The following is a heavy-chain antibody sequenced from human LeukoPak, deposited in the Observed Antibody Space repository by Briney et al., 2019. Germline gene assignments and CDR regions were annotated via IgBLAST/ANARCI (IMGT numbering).Heavy chain of an antibody. D-gene: IGHD1-1*01. CDR2: ISLDGDKE. V-gene: IGHV3-30-3*01. CDR1: GFSFHEHY. J-gene: IGHJ4*01. CDR3: VRDLSGHWTYDY. Sequence: GGSLRLSCAVSGFSFHEHYMHWIRQAPGKGLEWVAVISLDGDKEYYADSVKGRFSLSRDNSINTVFLQLNSLRTDDTAMYYCVRDLSGHWTYDYWGQGTLVTVSS.